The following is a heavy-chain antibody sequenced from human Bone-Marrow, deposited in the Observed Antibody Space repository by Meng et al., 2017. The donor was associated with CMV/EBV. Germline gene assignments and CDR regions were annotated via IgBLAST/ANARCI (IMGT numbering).Heavy chain of an antibody. CDR3: AREVSSSYNWFDP. V-gene: IGHV4-34*01. Sequence: SETLSLTCAVYGGSFSGYYWSWIRQPPGKGLEWIGEINHSGSTNYNPSLKSRVTISVDTSKNQFSLKLSSVTAADTAVYYCAREVSSSYNWFDPWGQGTLVTVYS. J-gene: IGHJ5*02. CDR2: INHSGST. CDR1: GGSFSGYY. D-gene: IGHD6-6*01.